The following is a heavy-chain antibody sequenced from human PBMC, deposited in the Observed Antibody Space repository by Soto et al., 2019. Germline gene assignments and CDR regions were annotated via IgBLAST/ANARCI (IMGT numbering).Heavy chain of an antibody. Sequence: GVSLRLSCGTSGFTFGSYGLHWVRQAPGKGLEWVALISYDGSEKYYADSVKGRFTISRENSRNSVYLQMNSLRREDTAVYYCARISGSYHMDYWGTGTLVPVSS. CDR1: GFTFGSYG. J-gene: IGHJ4*02. CDR3: ARISGSYHMDY. V-gene: IGHV3-30*04. CDR2: ISYDGSEK. D-gene: IGHD1-26*01.